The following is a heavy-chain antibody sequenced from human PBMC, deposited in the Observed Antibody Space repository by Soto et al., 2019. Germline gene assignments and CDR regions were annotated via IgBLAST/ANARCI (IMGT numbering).Heavy chain of an antibody. CDR1: GFTFSDYY. J-gene: IGHJ4*02. Sequence: SLRLSCAASGFTFSDYYMSWIRQAPGKGLEWVSYISSSGDIIYYADSVKGRFTISRDNAKNSLYLQLNSLRAEDTAVYYCARDLGYYASDGYFDYWGQGTVVTVSS. CDR3: ARDLGYYASDGYFDY. V-gene: IGHV3-11*01. CDR2: ISSSGDII. D-gene: IGHD3-22*01.